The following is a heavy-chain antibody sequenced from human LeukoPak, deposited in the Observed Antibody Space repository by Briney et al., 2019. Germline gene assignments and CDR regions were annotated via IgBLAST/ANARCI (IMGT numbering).Heavy chain of an antibody. D-gene: IGHD6-6*01. CDR1: GYTFTSYG. J-gene: IGHJ3*02. Sequence: ASVKVSCKASGYTFTSYGISWVRQAPGQGLEWMGWISAYNGNTNYAQKLQGRVTMTTDTSTSTAYMELRSLRPDDTAVYYCAVDYSSSSELDAFDIWGQGTMVTVSS. V-gene: IGHV1-18*01. CDR2: ISAYNGNT. CDR3: AVDYSSSSELDAFDI.